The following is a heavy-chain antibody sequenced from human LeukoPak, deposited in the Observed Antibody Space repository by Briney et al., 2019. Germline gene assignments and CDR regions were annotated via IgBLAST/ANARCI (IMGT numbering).Heavy chain of an antibody. J-gene: IGHJ6*03. CDR1: GFTFSSYW. CDR2: IKQDGSEK. V-gene: IGHV3-7*01. D-gene: IGHD3-3*01. Sequence: PGGSLRLSCAASGFTFSSYWMSWVRQAPGKGLEWVANIKQDGSEKYYVDSVKGRFTISRDNAKNSLYLQMNSLRVEDTAVYYCARDANFWSGYYRDYYYYMDVWGKGTTVTVSS. CDR3: ARDANFWSGYYRDYYYYMDV.